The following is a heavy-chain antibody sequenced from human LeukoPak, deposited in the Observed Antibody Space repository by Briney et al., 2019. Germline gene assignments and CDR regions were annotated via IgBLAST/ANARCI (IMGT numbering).Heavy chain of an antibody. V-gene: IGHV3-33*06. D-gene: IGHD1-26*01. CDR1: GFTFSSYG. Sequence: PGGSLRLSCAASGFTFSSYGMHRVRPAPGKGLEWVAVIWYDGSNKYYADSVKGRFTISRDNSKNTLYLQMNSLRAEDTAVYYCAKDLEGGSYYGYWGQGTLVTVSS. CDR2: IWYDGSNK. J-gene: IGHJ4*02. CDR3: AKDLEGGSYYGY.